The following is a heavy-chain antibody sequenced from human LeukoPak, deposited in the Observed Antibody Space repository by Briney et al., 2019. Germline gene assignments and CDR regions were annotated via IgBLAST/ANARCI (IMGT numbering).Heavy chain of an antibody. CDR1: GYTFTSYG. V-gene: IGHV1-18*01. J-gene: IGHJ6*02. D-gene: IGHD1-26*01. Sequence: GASVKVSCKASGYTFTSYGISWVRQAPGQGLEWMGWISAYNGNTNYAQKLQGRVTMTTDTFTSTAYMELRSLRSDDTAVYYCAREGAPLYYGMDVWGQGTTVTVSS. CDR3: AREGAPLYYGMDV. CDR2: ISAYNGNT.